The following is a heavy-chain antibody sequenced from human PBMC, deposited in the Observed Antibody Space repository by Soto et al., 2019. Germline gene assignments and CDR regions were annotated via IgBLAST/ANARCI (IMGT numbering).Heavy chain of an antibody. CDR1: GFTFSSYG. J-gene: IGHJ5*01. V-gene: IGHV3-33*01. Sequence: QVQLVESGGGVVQPGTSLRLSCAASGFTFSSYGMHWVRQAPGKGLEWVAVIWHDGSDKYYVDSVKGRFTISRDNSKNXXDLQMTSLRAEDTAVYYCVREAIVASTVPHNWVDSWGQGTLVTVSS. CDR2: IWHDGSDK. D-gene: IGHD5-12*01. CDR3: VREAIVASTVPHNWVDS.